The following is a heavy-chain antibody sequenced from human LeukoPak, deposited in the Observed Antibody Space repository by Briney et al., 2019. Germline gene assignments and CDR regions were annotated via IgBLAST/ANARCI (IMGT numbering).Heavy chain of an antibody. CDR3: ARDFWSGRNYYYGMDV. D-gene: IGHD3-3*01. CDR2: IYSGGST. V-gene: IGHV3-66*02. CDR1: GFTFSSNY. Sequence: GGSLRLSCAASGFTFSSNYMSWVRQAPGKGLEWVSVIYSGGSTYYADSVKGRFTISSDNSKNTLYLQMNSLRAEDTAVYYCARDFWSGRNYYYGMDVWGQGTTVTVSS. J-gene: IGHJ6*02.